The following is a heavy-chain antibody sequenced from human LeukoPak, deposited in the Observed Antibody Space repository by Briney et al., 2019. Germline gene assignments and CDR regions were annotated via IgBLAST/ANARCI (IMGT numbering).Heavy chain of an antibody. V-gene: IGHV3-53*04. CDR3: ARDGGHAEFAY. J-gene: IGHJ4*02. D-gene: IGHD2-15*01. Sequence: GGSLRLSCAASGFTVNTNYMSWVRQAPGKGLEWVSILYSGGGTDYADSVKGRFTISRHNSENTLYLQMNSLRAEDTAVYYCARDGGHAEFAYWGQGTLVTVSS. CDR1: GFTVNTNY. CDR2: LYSGGGT.